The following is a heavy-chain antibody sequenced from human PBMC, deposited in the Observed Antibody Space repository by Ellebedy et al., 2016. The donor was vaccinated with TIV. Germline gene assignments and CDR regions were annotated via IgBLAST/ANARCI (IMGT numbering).Heavy chain of an antibody. CDR2: INPTSGTT. V-gene: IGHV1-2*06. D-gene: IGHD3-22*01. J-gene: IGHJ4*02. CDR3: ARGRSDYDTGGYYYGY. Sequence: AASVKVSCKASGYTFTAYYMHWVRQAPGQGPEWMGRINPTSGTTDYAPKFQGRVTITRDTSITTVYMELSNLRLDDTAVYYCARGRSDYDTGGYYYGYWGQGTLVTVSS. CDR1: GYTFTAYY.